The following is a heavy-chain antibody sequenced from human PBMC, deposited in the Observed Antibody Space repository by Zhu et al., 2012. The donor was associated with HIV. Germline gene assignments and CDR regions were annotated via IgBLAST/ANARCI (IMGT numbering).Heavy chain of an antibody. Sequence: QVQLQESGPGLVKPSETLSLTCAVSGYSISSGYYWGWIRQPPGKGLEWIGSIYHSGSTYYNPSLKSRATISVDTSKNQFSLKLSSVTAADTAVYYCARSYDSSGYFYFQHWGQGTLVTVSS. CDR3: ARSYDSSGYFYFQH. J-gene: IGHJ1*01. V-gene: IGHV4-38-2*01. D-gene: IGHD3-22*01. CDR1: GYSISSGYY. CDR2: IYHSGST.